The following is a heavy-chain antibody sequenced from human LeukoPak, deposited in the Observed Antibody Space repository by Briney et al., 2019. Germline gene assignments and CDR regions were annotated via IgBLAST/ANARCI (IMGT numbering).Heavy chain of an antibody. D-gene: IGHD6-19*01. J-gene: IGHJ4*02. CDR3: ARTTGMAVASGYYFGY. Sequence: SETLSLTCSVSGDSMSNYYWSWIRQPAGKRLECIGRIYSSGDTRYNPSLKSRVTISVDTSKNQFSLNLTSVTAADTAVYYCARTTGMAVASGYYFGYWCQGILVTVSS. V-gene: IGHV4-4*07. CDR2: IYSSGDT. CDR1: GDSMSNYY.